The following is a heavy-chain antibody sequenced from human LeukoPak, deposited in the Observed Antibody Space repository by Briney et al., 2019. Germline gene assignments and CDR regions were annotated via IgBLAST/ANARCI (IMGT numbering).Heavy chain of an antibody. CDR2: ISGSGGST. J-gene: IGHJ4*02. CDR3: AKDESPNFDWLPFDY. Sequence: GGSLRLSCAASGFTFSSYAMSWVRQAPGKGLEWVSAISGSGGSTYYADSVKGRFTISRDNSENTLYLQMNSLRAEDTAVYYCAKDESPNFDWLPFDYWGQGTLVTVSS. D-gene: IGHD3-9*01. CDR1: GFTFSSYA. V-gene: IGHV3-23*01.